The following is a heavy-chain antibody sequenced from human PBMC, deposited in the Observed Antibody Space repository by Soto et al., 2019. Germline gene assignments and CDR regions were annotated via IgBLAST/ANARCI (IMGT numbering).Heavy chain of an antibody. CDR3: ARWPQPRGTADTYAVDV. Sequence: QVQLGQSGTEVKKPGSSVKVSCKASGGTFSSSGFSWVRQAPGQGLEWMGMIVPSLDTTKYAQKFQARVTITADQFTSTAYMELSSLRSEDTAVYDCARWPQPRGTADTYAVDVWGQGTRVIVSS. J-gene: IGHJ6*02. CDR2: IVPSLDTT. V-gene: IGHV1-69*09. D-gene: IGHD2-21*02. CDR1: GGTFSSSG.